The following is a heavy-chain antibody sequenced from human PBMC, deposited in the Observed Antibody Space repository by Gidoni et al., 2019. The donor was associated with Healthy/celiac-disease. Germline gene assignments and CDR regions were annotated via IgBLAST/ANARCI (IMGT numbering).Heavy chain of an antibody. CDR1: GFTFSSYG. V-gene: IGHV3-33*01. D-gene: IGHD3-3*01. J-gene: IGHJ5*02. CDR3: ARDSLSYWDFWSGYRTQDENWFDP. CDR2: IWYDGSNK. Sequence: QVQLVESGGGVVQPGRSLRPSCAASGFTFSSYGMHWVRPAPGKGMEWVAVIWYDGSNKYYADSVKGRFTISRDNSKNTLYLQMNSLRAEDTAVYYCARDSLSYWDFWSGYRTQDENWFDPWGQGTLVTVSS.